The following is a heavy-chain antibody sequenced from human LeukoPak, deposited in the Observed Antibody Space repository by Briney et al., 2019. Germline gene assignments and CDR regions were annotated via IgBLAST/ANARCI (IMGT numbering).Heavy chain of an antibody. Sequence: GGSLRLSCAASGFTFSSYSMNWVRQAPGKGLEWVSSISSSSSYIYYADSVKGRFTTSRDNAKNSLYLQMNSLRAEDTAVYYCARDYGGVGDYFDYWGQGTLVTVSS. CDR3: ARDYGGVGDYFDY. V-gene: IGHV3-21*01. J-gene: IGHJ4*02. CDR1: GFTFSSYS. CDR2: ISSSSSYI. D-gene: IGHD3-3*01.